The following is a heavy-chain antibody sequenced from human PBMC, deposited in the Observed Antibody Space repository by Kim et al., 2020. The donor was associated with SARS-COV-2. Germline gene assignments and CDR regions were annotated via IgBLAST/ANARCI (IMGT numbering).Heavy chain of an antibody. V-gene: IGHV5-51*01. CDR1: GYSFTSYW. CDR2: IYPGDSDT. Sequence: GESLKISCKGSGYSFTSYWIGWVRQMPGKGLEWMGIIYPGDSDTRYSPSFQGQVTISADKSISTAYPQWSSLKASDTAMYYCARRSLLDCSSTSCYGGMDVWGQGTTVTVSS. D-gene: IGHD2-2*01. J-gene: IGHJ6*02. CDR3: ARRSLLDCSSTSCYGGMDV.